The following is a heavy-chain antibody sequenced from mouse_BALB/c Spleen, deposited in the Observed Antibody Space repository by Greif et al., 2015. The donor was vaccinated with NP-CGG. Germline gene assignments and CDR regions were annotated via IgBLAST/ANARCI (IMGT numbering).Heavy chain of an antibody. V-gene: IGHV14-3*02. CDR3: ARGTTATGYYYAMDY. D-gene: IGHD1-2*01. J-gene: IGHJ4*01. Sequence: EVQLQQSGAELVKPGASVKLSCTASGFNIKDTYMRWVKQRPEQGLEWIGRIDPANGNTKYDPKFQGKATITADTSSNTAYLQLSSLTSEDTAVYYCARGTTATGYYYAMDYWGQGTSVTVSS. CDR1: GFNIKDTY. CDR2: IDPANGNT.